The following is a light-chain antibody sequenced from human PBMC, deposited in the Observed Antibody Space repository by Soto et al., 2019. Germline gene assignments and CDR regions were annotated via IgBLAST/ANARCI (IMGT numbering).Light chain of an antibody. J-gene: IGKJ1*01. CDR3: QQYGSSGT. CDR1: QSVSNNY. CDR2: GAS. V-gene: IGKV3-20*01. Sequence: EVVLTQSPGTLSLSPWERAALSCRASQSVSNNYLAWYQQKPGQAPRLLIYGASNRATGIPDRFSGSGSGTDFTLTISRLEPEDFAVYYCQQYGSSGTFGQGTKVDI.